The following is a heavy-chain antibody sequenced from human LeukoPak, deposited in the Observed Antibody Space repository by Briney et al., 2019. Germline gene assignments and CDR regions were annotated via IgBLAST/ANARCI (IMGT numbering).Heavy chain of an antibody. J-gene: IGHJ4*02. CDR3: ASDQVSGVFDY. CDR2: ISPDGSYT. CDR1: GFVFSDFY. V-gene: IGHV3-11*05. D-gene: IGHD5/OR15-5a*01. Sequence: GGSLRLSCAGSGFVFSDFYINWIRHSPGKGLEWLAYISPDGSYTTYGDSVKGRFVISRDNAKNSVSLQMNSLRVEDTAVYFCASDQVSGVFDYWGREPGSPS.